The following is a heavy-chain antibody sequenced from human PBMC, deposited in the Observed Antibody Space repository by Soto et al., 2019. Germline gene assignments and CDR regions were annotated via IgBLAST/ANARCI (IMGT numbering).Heavy chain of an antibody. D-gene: IGHD6-19*01. J-gene: IGHJ6*02. CDR2: INAGNSNT. CDR1: GYTFTSYA. V-gene: IGHV1-3*01. Sequence: ASVKLSCKASGYTFTSYAMHCGRQAPGQSLEWMGWINAGNSNTKYSQKFQGRVTITRDTSASTAYMELSSLRSEDTAVYYCARDGRWLVGNYYYYGMDVWGQGTTVTVSS. CDR3: ARDGRWLVGNYYYYGMDV.